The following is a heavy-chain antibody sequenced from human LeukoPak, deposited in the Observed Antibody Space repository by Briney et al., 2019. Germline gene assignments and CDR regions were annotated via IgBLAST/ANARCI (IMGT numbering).Heavy chain of an antibody. Sequence: KTSETLSLTCAVYGGSFSGYYWSWIRQPPGKGLEWIGEINHSGSTNYNPSLKSRVTISVDTSKNQFSLKLSSVTAADTAVYYCARARRHYDSSGYILWGQGTMVTVSS. CDR1: GGSFSGYY. CDR3: ARARRHYDSSGYIL. V-gene: IGHV4-34*01. J-gene: IGHJ3*01. CDR2: INHSGST. D-gene: IGHD3-22*01.